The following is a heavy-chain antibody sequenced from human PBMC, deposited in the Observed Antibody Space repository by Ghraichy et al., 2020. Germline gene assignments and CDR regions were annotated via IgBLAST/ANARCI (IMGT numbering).Heavy chain of an antibody. Sequence: GGSLSLTCAASGFTFSSYAMSWVRQAPGKGLEWVSAISGSGGSTYYADSVKGRFTISRDNSKNTLYLQMNSLRAEDTAVYYCAKDHVFGVVIKYFDYWGQGTLVTVSS. CDR2: ISGSGGST. J-gene: IGHJ4*02. CDR1: GFTFSSYA. D-gene: IGHD3-3*01. V-gene: IGHV3-23*01. CDR3: AKDHVFGVVIKYFDY.